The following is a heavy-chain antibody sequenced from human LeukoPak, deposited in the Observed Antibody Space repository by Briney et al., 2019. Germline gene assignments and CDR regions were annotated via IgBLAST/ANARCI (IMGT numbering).Heavy chain of an antibody. CDR3: ASHLVVPAAMDNYYGMDV. D-gene: IGHD2-2*01. Sequence: SQTLSLTCTVSGGSISSGDYYWSWIRQPPGKGLEWIGYIYYSGSTYYNPSLKSRATISVDTSKNQFSLKLSSVTAADTAVYYCASHLVVPAAMDNYYGMDVWGKGTTVTVSS. CDR2: IYYSGST. J-gene: IGHJ6*04. V-gene: IGHV4-30-4*01. CDR1: GGSISSGDYY.